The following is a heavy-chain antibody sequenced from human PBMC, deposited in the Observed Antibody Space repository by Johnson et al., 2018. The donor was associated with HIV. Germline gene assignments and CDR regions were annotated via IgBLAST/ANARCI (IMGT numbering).Heavy chain of an antibody. CDR1: GFTFSGSA. Sequence: VQLVESGGGLVQPGGSLKLSCAASGFTFSGSAMHWVRQAPGKGLEWVAVIWPDGSNRYYSDSVKGRFTISRDNSKNILDLQMTSLRAEDTATYYCASLPSVYNRDTFNIWGQGTMVTVSS. CDR3: ASLPSVYNRDTFNI. J-gene: IGHJ3*02. D-gene: IGHD5-24*01. CDR2: IWPDGSNR. V-gene: IGHV3-30*04.